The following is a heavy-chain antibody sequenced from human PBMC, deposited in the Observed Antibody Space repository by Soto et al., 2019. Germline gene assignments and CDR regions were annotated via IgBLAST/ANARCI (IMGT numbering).Heavy chain of an antibody. D-gene: IGHD3-16*01. CDR1: GGSISSYY. CDR2: IYNRGTT. J-gene: IGHJ4*02. CDR3: ARHPNYVSY. V-gene: IGHV4-59*08. Sequence: QVQLQESGPGLVKPSETLSLTCTVSGGSISSYYWSWIRQPPGKGLEWIGYIYNRGTTNYNPSLESRVTISVDTPKNQFYLKLSSVTAADTAVYYCARHPNYVSYWGQGTLVTVSS.